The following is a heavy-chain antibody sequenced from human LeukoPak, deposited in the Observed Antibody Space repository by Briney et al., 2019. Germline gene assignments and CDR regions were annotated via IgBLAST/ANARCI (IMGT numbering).Heavy chain of an antibody. CDR2: IRYDESNK. Sequence: GGSLRLSCAASGFPFSNYGMHWVRQAPGKRPEWVSFIRYDESNKYYADSVKGRFTISRDNSKNTLYLQMNSLRAEDTAVYYCAKSVWFGELPSYYGMDVWGQGTTVTVSS. D-gene: IGHD3-10*01. V-gene: IGHV3-30*02. CDR1: GFPFSNYG. CDR3: AKSVWFGELPSYYGMDV. J-gene: IGHJ6*02.